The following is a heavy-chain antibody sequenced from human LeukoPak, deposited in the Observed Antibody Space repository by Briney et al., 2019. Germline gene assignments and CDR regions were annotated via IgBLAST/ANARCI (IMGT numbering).Heavy chain of an antibody. V-gene: IGHV1-18*01. CDR2: ISAYNGNT. D-gene: IGHD3-3*01. J-gene: IGHJ4*02. Sequence: GASVKVSCKASGYTFTSYGISWVRQAPGQGLEWMGWISAYNGNTNYAQKLQGRVTMTTDTSTSTAYMELRSLRSDDTAVYYCARDVQFHYDFWSGLDYWGQGTLVTVSS. CDR3: ARDVQFHYDFWSGLDY. CDR1: GYTFTSYG.